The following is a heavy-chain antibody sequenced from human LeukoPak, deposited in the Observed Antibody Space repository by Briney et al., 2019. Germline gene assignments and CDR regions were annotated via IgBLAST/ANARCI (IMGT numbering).Heavy chain of an antibody. CDR3: ARDSIGGKVAATYMDV. CDR2: ISYDGSNK. Sequence: PGGSLRLSCAASGFTFSSYAMHWVRQAPGKGLEWVAVISYDGSNKYYADSVKGRFTISRDNSKNTLYLQMNSLRAEDTAVYYCARDSIGGKVAATYMDVWGKGTTVTVSS. J-gene: IGHJ6*03. CDR1: GFTFSSYA. V-gene: IGHV3-30*04. D-gene: IGHD2-15*01.